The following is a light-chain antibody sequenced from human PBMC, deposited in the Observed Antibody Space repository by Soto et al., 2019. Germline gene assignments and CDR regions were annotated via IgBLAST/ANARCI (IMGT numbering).Light chain of an antibody. CDR2: SNN. J-gene: IGLJ2*01. Sequence: QSVLTQPPSASGTPGQRVTISCSGSNSNIGSHTVNWHQQVPGTAPKLLIYSNNERPSGVPDRFSGSKSGTSASLAISGLQPGDEADYYCAAWDDSLNGVIFGGGTKLTVL. V-gene: IGLV1-44*01. CDR3: AAWDDSLNGVI. CDR1: NSNIGSHT.